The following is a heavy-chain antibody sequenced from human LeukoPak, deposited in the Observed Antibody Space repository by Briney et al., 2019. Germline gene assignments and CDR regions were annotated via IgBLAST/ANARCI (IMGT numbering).Heavy chain of an antibody. CDR2: INHSGST. V-gene: IGHV4-34*01. Sequence: SETLSLTCAVYGGSFSGYYWSWIRQSPGKGLDWIGEINHSGSTNYNPSLKSRVTILVDTSKNQFSLKLSSLTAADTAMYYCARREPHGDYGGKIRYYYYMDVWGKGTTITITS. J-gene: IGHJ6*03. D-gene: IGHD4-23*01. CDR1: GGSFSGYY. CDR3: ARREPHGDYGGKIRYYYYMDV.